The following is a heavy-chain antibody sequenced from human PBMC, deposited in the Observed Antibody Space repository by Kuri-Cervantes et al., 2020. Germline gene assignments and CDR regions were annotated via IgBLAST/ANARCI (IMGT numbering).Heavy chain of an antibody. V-gene: IGHV1-3*02. CDR1: GYTFTSYA. J-gene: IGHJ6*02. Sequence: ASVKVSCKASGYTFTSYAMHWVRQAPGQRLEWMGWSNAGNGNTKYSQEFQGRVTITRDTSASTAYMELSSLRSEDTAVYYCARDRSPRVGATRRFLYGMDVWGQGTTVTSP. CDR2: SNAGNGNT. CDR3: ARDRSPRVGATRRFLYGMDV. D-gene: IGHD1-26*01.